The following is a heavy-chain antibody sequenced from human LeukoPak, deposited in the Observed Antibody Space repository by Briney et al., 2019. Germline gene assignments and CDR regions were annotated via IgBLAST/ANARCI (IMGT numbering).Heavy chain of an antibody. D-gene: IGHD3-10*01. CDR3: ASEFWGISGFDY. CDR2: INPSGGST. J-gene: IGHJ4*02. V-gene: IGHV1-46*03. CDR1: GYTFTSYY. Sequence: ASVTVSFKASGYTFTSYYMHWVRQAPGQGIEWMGIINPSGGSTSYAQKFQGRVTMTRDTSTSTVYMELSSLRSEDTAVYYCASEFWGISGFDYWGQGTLVTVSS.